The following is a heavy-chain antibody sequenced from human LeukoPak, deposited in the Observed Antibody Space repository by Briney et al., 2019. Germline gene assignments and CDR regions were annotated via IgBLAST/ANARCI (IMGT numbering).Heavy chain of an antibody. CDR2: ISGSGAKT. CDR1: GFTFRSYA. J-gene: IGHJ6*03. Sequence: GGSLRLSCEASGFTFRSYAMTWVRQAPGKGLEWVSAISGSGAKTYYADSVKGRFTISRDNSKNTLYLQMNSLRAEDTAVYYCAKGTGHYYYYMDVWGKGTTVTVSS. V-gene: IGHV3-23*01. CDR3: AKGTGHYYYYMDV.